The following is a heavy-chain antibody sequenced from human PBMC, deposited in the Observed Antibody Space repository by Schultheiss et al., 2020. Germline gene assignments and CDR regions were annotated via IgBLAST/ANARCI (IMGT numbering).Heavy chain of an antibody. CDR1: GGSISRNY. J-gene: IGHJ6*02. V-gene: IGHV4-59*08. Sequence: SETLSLTCSVSGGSISRNYWSWIRQPQGKGLEWIGYIYYRGSPNYNPSFKSRVTTSEDTSRNQFSLKLSSVTAADTAVYYCARHAGSSCYWGSCYYYYGMDVWGQGTTVTVSS. D-gene: IGHD2-15*01. CDR3: ARHAGSSCYWGSCYYYYGMDV. CDR2: IYYRGSP.